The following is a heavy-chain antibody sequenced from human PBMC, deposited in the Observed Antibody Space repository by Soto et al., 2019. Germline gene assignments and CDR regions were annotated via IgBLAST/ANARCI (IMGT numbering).Heavy chain of an antibody. D-gene: IGHD3-22*01. CDR2: INPNSGGT. Sequence: ASVKVSCKASGYTFTGYYMHWVRQAPGQGLEWMGWINPNSGGTNYAQKFQGWVTMTRDTSISTAYMELSRLRSDDTAVYYCARDGYYYDSSGYYLIGFDAFDIWGQGTMVSVSS. CDR3: ARDGYYYDSSGYYLIGFDAFDI. CDR1: GYTFTGYY. V-gene: IGHV1-2*04. J-gene: IGHJ3*02.